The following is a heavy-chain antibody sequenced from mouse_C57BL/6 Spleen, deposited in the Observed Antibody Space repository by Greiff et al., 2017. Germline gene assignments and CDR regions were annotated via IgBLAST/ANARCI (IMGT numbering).Heavy chain of an antibody. Sequence: DVKLQESGPELVKPGASVKISCKASGYTFTDYYMNWVKQSHGKSLEWIGDINPNNGGTSYNQKFKGKATLTVDKSSSTAYMELRSLTSEDSAVYYCARGGLGYFDYWGQGTTLTVAS. V-gene: IGHV1-26*01. CDR2: INPNNGGT. CDR3: ARGGLGYFDY. J-gene: IGHJ2*01. D-gene: IGHD2-4*01. CDR1: GYTFTDYY.